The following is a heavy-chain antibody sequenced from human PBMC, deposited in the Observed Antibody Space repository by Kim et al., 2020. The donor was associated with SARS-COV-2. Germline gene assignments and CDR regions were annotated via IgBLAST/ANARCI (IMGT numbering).Heavy chain of an antibody. CDR2: ISYDGSNK. D-gene: IGHD3-10*01. V-gene: IGHV3-30*04. CDR1: GFNFRTYA. J-gene: IGHJ4*02. CDR3: TREGPAGSLDY. Sequence: GGSLRLSCAASGFNFRTYAMHWVRQAPGTGLEWVAVISYDGSNKYYADSVKGRFTLSRDKSKNTLSLQMNSLRTEDTAVYFCTREGPAGSLDYWGQGTLVTVSS.